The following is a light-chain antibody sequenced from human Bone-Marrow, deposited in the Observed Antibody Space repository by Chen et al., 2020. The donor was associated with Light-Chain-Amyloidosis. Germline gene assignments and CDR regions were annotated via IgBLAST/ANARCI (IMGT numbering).Light chain of an antibody. CDR2: WAS. J-gene: IGKJ2*01. CDR1: QSVLYSSKNKNY. Sequence: DIVMTQSADSLAVSLCERATVTCKSSQSVLYSSKNKNYLSWYQQKPGQPPKLLIYWASIRESGVPDRFSGSGSGTDFTLTISRLQAEDVAVYYCQQYYSAPYTFGQGTKLEIK. V-gene: IGKV4-1*01. CDR3: QQYYSAPYT.